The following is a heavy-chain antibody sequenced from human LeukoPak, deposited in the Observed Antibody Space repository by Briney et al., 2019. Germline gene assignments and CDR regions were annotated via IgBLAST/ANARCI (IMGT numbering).Heavy chain of an antibody. CDR3: ARSPSETTFDY. CDR1: GGSISSGGYY. J-gene: IGHJ4*02. CDR2: IYYSGST. Sequence: PSETLSLTCTVSGGSISSGGYYWSWIRQHPGKGLEWIGYIYYSGSTYYNPSLKSRVTISVDTSKNQFSLKLSSVTAADTAVYYCARSPSETTFDYWGQGTLVTVSS. D-gene: IGHD1-1*01. V-gene: IGHV4-31*03.